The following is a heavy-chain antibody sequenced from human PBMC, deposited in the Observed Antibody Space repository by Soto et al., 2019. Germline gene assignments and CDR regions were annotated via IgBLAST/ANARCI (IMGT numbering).Heavy chain of an antibody. CDR3: ARERSVGYCITTTCPKPFYYYAMDV. Sequence: GASVKVSCKASGGTFTNYAFSWVRQAPGQGREWMGGIIPIFGTPDYAQKFQGRVTITADESTRTASMELSSLRSDDTAVYYCARERSVGYCITTTCPKPFYYYAMDVWGQGXTVTVYS. V-gene: IGHV1-69*13. J-gene: IGHJ6*02. CDR1: GGTFTNYA. D-gene: IGHD2-2*01. CDR2: IIPIFGTP.